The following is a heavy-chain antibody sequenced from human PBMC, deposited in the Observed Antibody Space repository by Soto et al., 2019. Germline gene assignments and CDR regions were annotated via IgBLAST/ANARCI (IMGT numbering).Heavy chain of an antibody. CDR3: ARGRYSGYDIDY. Sequence: SETLSLTCSVSDGSISSGGYYWSWIRQHPGKGLEWIGYIYYSGSTYYNPSLKSRVTISVDTSKNQFSLKLSSVTAADTAVYYCARGRYSGYDIDYWGQGTLVTVSS. D-gene: IGHD5-12*01. CDR1: DGSISSGGYY. CDR2: IYYSGST. V-gene: IGHV4-31*03. J-gene: IGHJ4*02.